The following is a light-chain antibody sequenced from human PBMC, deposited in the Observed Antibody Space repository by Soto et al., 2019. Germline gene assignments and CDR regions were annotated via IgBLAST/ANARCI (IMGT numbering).Light chain of an antibody. CDR2: WAS. CDR1: QSILYSSNNKNY. V-gene: IGKV4-1*01. J-gene: IGKJ4*01. CDR3: QQYYSSPLT. Sequence: DIVMTQSPDSLAVSLGETATINCKSSQSILYSSNNKNYLTWYQQKPGQPPKLLIYWASTGESGVPDRFSGSGSGTDFTLTISRLQAEDVAVYYCQQYYSSPLTFGGGTKVEIK.